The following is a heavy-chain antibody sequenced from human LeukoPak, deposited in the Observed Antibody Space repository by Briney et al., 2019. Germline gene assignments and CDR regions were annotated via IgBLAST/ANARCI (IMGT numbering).Heavy chain of an antibody. CDR3: AKDSEGGTYFFDYMDV. V-gene: IGHV3-9*01. D-gene: IGHD3-3*01. CDR1: GFTFDDYA. J-gene: IGHJ6*03. Sequence: GRSLRLSYAASGFTFDDYAMHWVRQAPGKGLQWVASISWNSRVTGYAASVKGRFTISRDNARNSLYLQMNSLRPDDTAFYYCAKDSEGGTYFFDYMDVWGKGTTVTVS. CDR2: ISWNSRVT.